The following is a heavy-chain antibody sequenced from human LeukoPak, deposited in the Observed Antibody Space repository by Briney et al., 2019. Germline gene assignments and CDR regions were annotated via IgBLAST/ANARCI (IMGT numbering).Heavy chain of an antibody. J-gene: IGHJ4*02. CDR1: GFTFSSYG. D-gene: IGHD6-13*01. CDR3: ARGDGSSWSPGSY. Sequence: PGGSLRLSCAASGFTFSSYGMHWVRQAPGKGLEWVAFIRYDGSNKYYADSVKGRFTISRDNAKNSLYLQMNSLRAEDTAVYYCARGDGSSWSPGSYWGQGTLVTVSS. CDR2: IRYDGSNK. V-gene: IGHV3-30*02.